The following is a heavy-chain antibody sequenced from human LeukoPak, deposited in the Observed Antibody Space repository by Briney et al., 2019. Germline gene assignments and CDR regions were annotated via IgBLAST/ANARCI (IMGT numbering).Heavy chain of an antibody. CDR2: IYDSGST. D-gene: IGHD3-22*01. V-gene: IGHV4-39*07. CDR3: ARVADFGWLLLRRLYYFDY. J-gene: IGHJ4*02. Sequence: SETLSLTCTVSGDSINSNNYYWGWIRQPPGKGLEWIGSIYDSGSTYYNPSLKSRVTISVDTSKNQFSLKLSSVTAADTAVYYCARVADFGWLLLRRLYYFDYWGQGTLVTVSS. CDR1: GDSINSNNYY.